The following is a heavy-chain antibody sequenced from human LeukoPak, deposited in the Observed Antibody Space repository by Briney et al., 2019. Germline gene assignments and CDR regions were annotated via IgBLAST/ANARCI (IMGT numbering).Heavy chain of an antibody. CDR1: GCTFTSYD. Sequence: ASVKVSCKASGCTFTSYDINWVRQATGQGLEWMGWMNPNSGNTGYAQKFQGRITMTRNTSISTAYMELSSLTSEDTAVYYCARIAAAGNRRLNYWGQGTLVTVSS. D-gene: IGHD6-13*01. J-gene: IGHJ4*02. CDR2: MNPNSGNT. V-gene: IGHV1-8*01. CDR3: ARIAAAGNRRLNY.